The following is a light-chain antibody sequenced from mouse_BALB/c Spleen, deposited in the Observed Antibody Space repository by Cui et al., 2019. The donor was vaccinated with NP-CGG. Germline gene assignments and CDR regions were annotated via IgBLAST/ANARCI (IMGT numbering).Light chain of an antibody. V-gene: IGLV1*01. Sequence: QAVVTQESALTTSPGETVTLTCRSSTGAVTTSNYANWVQEKPDHLFTGLIGGTNNRAPGVPARFSGSLIGDKAALTITGAQTEDEAIYFCDLWYSNHWVFGGGTKLTFL. CDR1: TGAVTTSNY. CDR2: GTN. J-gene: IGLJ1*01. CDR3: DLWYSNHWV.